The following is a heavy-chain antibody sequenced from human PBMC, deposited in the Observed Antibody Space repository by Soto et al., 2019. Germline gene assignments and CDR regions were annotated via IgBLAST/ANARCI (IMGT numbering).Heavy chain of an antibody. V-gene: IGHV4-31*03. CDR1: GGSINSGAYY. D-gene: IGHD2-2*01. J-gene: IGHJ5*02. CDR2: IYYSGST. Sequence: PSETVSLTCTVSGGSINSGAYYWSWIRQHPGKGLEWIGYIYYSGSTYYNPSLKSRVTISVDTSKNQFSLKLSSVTAADTAVYYCARVPGWLVPAATYNWFAPGGKGPLVTVPS. CDR3: ARVPGWLVPAATYNWFAP.